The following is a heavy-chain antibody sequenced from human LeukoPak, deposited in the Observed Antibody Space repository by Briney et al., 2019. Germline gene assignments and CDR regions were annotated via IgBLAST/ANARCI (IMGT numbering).Heavy chain of an antibody. D-gene: IGHD3-10*01. CDR2: LDYSGST. Sequence: SETLSLTCTVSGRSIRRSSYYWGWIRQPPGKGVEGVGSLDYSGSTYYNPSLKSRVTISVDTSKNQFSLKLSSVTAADTAVYYCASGSEMLANFDYWGQGTLVTVSS. CDR1: GRSIRRSSYY. CDR3: ASGSEMLANFDY. J-gene: IGHJ4*02. V-gene: IGHV4-39*01.